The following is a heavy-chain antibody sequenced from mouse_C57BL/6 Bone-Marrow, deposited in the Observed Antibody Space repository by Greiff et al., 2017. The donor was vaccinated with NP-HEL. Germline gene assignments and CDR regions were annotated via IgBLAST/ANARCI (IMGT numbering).Heavy chain of an antibody. CDR2: FYPGSGSI. D-gene: IGHD2-12*01. V-gene: IGHV1-62-2*01. Sequence: QVQLKESGAELVKPGASVKLSCKASGYTFTEYTIHWVKQRSGQGLEWIGWFYPGSGSIKYNEKFKDKATLTADKSSSTVYMELSRLTSEDSAVYFCARHGPRSYHRGRGLAYWGQGTLVTVSA. CDR1: GYTFTEYT. J-gene: IGHJ3*01. CDR3: ARHGPRSYHRGRGLAY.